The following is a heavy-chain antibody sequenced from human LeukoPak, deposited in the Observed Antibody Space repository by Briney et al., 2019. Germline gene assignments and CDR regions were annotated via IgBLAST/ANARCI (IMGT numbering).Heavy chain of an antibody. CDR2: IYRSGST. CDR1: GGSISSSNW. Sequence: SGTLSLTCAVSGGSISSSNWWSWVRQPPGKGLEWIGEIYRSGSTNYNPSLKSRVTISVDKSKNQFSLKLSSVTAADTAVYYCASSWISNRPFDYWGQGTLVTVSS. D-gene: IGHD5-12*01. CDR3: ASSWISNRPFDY. V-gene: IGHV4-4*02. J-gene: IGHJ4*02.